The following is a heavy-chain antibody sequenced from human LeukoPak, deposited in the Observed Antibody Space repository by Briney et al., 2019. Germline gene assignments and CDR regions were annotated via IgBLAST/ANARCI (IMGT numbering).Heavy chain of an antibody. J-gene: IGHJ4*02. D-gene: IGHD3-22*01. CDR3: ARQESRNYYYEGLDY. Sequence: GRSLRLSCAASGFTFSSYAIHWVRQAPGKGLEWVALISYNGGKKDYADSVKGRFTIDRDNSKNTVYLQMNSLRPDDTAIYFCARQESRNYYYEGLDYWGQGNLVTVSS. CDR1: GFTFSSYA. CDR2: ISYNGGKK. V-gene: IGHV3-30*04.